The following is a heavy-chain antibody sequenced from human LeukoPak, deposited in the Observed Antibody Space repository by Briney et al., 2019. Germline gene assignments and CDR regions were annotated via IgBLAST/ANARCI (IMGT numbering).Heavy chain of an antibody. V-gene: IGHV3-48*03. D-gene: IGHD2-15*01. Sequence: GGSLRLSCAASGFTFSGYEMNWVRQAPGKGLEWLSYSSSSGATIYYADSVKGRFFISRDNAKYSLYLQITSLRAEDTAVYYCARTSANYFDYWGQGTLVTVSS. J-gene: IGHJ4*02. CDR1: GFTFSGYE. CDR3: ARTSANYFDY. CDR2: SSSSGATI.